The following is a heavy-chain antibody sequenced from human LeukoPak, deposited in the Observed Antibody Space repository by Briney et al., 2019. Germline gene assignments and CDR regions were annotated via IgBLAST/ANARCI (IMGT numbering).Heavy chain of an antibody. D-gene: IGHD5-18*01. J-gene: IGHJ5*02. CDR1: GGSISSYY. CDR3: ARALYPGYSYGYNWFDP. CDR2: IYYSGST. V-gene: IGHV4-59*01. Sequence: PSETLPLTCTVSGGSISSYYWSWIRQPPGKGLEWIGYIYYSGSTNYNPSLKSRVTISVDTSKNQFSLKLSSVTAADTAVYYCARALYPGYSYGYNWFDPWGQGTLVTVSS.